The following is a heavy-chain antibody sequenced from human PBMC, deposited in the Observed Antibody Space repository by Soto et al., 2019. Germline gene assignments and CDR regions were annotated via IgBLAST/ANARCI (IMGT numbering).Heavy chain of an antibody. V-gene: IGHV3-23*01. Sequence: EVQLLDSGGGLVQPGGSLRLSCVASGFTFSNHAMSWVRLAPEKRLDWVSGISDSGTSTYYADSVKGRFTISRDNSKNTLYLHMSSLRAEDTAVYYCAKSKYCSATNCYDWFASWGQGTLVTVSS. CDR1: GFTFSNHA. D-gene: IGHD2-2*01. J-gene: IGHJ5*01. CDR3: AKSKYCSATNCYDWFAS. CDR2: ISDSGTST.